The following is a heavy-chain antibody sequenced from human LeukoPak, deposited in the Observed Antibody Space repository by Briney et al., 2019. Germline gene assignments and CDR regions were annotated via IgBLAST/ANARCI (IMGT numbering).Heavy chain of an antibody. Sequence: GGSLRLSCAAPGFTFSSYAMHWVRQAPGKGLEWVAVISYDGSNKYYADSVKGRFTISRDNSKNTLYLQMNSLRAEDTAVYYCARGYSNYGYAFDIWGQGTMVTVSS. D-gene: IGHD4-11*01. V-gene: IGHV3-30*04. CDR2: ISYDGSNK. CDR3: ARGYSNYGYAFDI. CDR1: GFTFSSYA. J-gene: IGHJ3*02.